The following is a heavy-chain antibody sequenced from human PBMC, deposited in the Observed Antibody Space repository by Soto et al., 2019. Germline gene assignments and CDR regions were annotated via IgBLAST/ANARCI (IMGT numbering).Heavy chain of an antibody. CDR2: ISASGDLT. CDR1: GFTFSSYD. V-gene: IGHV3-23*01. Sequence: GGSLRLGCAASGFTFSSYDMRWVHQAPGKGLGWVSSISASGDLTHYADFVQGRFITSRDQSSNTLYLEMKSLRVEDTAVYYCARLYYDYVWGQGTTVTVSS. J-gene: IGHJ6*02. D-gene: IGHD3-3*01. CDR3: ARLYYDYV.